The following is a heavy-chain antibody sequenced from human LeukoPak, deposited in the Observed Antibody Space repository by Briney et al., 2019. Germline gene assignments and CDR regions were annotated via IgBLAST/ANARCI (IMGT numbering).Heavy chain of an antibody. J-gene: IGHJ4*02. D-gene: IGHD4-17*01. CDR2: IYSGGST. CDR1: GFTVSSNY. Sequence: GGSLRLSCAASGFTVSSNYMSWVRQAPGKGREWVSVIYSGGSTYYADSVKGRFTISRHNSKNTLYLQMNSLRAEDTAVYYCARVIDDYGDYVLDYWGQGTLVTVSS. V-gene: IGHV3-53*04. CDR3: ARVIDDYGDYVLDY.